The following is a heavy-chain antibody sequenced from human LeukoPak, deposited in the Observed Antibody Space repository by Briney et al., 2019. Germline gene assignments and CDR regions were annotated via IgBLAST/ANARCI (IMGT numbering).Heavy chain of an antibody. Sequence: GGSLRLSCAASGFTFSSYSMNWVRRAPGKGLEWVSSISSSSSYIYYADSVKGRFTISRDNAKNSLYLQMNSLRAEDTAVYYCARSGSGSYGIGGWFDPWGQGTLVTVSS. D-gene: IGHD3-10*01. CDR2: ISSSSSYI. CDR1: GFTFSSYS. J-gene: IGHJ5*02. V-gene: IGHV3-21*01. CDR3: ARSGSGSYGIGGWFDP.